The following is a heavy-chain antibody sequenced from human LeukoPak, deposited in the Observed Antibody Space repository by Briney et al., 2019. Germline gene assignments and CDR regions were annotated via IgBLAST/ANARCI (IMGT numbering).Heavy chain of an antibody. CDR1: GFTFSSNA. CDR2: ISGSGGST. J-gene: IGHJ4*02. CDR3: AKDWYYYGSGTFIPSN. D-gene: IGHD3-10*01. V-gene: IGHV3-23*01. Sequence: GGSLRLSCAASGFTFSSNAMSWVRQAPGKRLEWVSAISGSGGSTSYADSVKGRFTISRDNSKSTLNLQMNSLRVEDTAVYYCAKDWYYYGSGTFIPSNWGQGTLVTVSS.